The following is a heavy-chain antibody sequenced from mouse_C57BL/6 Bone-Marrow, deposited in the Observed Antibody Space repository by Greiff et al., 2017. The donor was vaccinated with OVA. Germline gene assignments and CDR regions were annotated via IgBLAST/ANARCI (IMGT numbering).Heavy chain of an antibody. CDR2: IDPENGDT. J-gene: IGHJ3*01. Sequence: EVQGVESGAELVRPGASVKLSCTASGFNIKDDYMHWVKQRPEQGLEWIGWIDPENGDTEYASKFQGKATITADTSSNTAYLQLSSLTSEDTAVYYCTFPYGTPFAYWGQGTLVTVSA. CDR3: TFPYGTPFAY. D-gene: IGHD2-1*01. V-gene: IGHV14-4*01. CDR1: GFNIKDDY.